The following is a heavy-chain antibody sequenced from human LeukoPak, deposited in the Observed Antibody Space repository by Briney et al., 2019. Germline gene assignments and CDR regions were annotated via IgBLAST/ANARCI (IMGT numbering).Heavy chain of an antibody. Sequence: SETLSLTCTVSGDSISSSNYYWGWIRQPPGKGLEWIGSMYYSGSSFYNPSLKSRVTVSVDTSKNQFSLKLSSVTAADTAVYYCARHRFGELLHFDLWGRGTLVTVSS. CDR2: MYYSGSS. CDR1: GDSISSSNYY. CDR3: ARHRFGELLHFDL. J-gene: IGHJ2*01. V-gene: IGHV4-39*01. D-gene: IGHD3-10*01.